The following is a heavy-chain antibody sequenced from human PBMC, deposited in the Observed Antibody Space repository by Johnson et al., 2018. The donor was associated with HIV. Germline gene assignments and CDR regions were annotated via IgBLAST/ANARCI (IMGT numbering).Heavy chain of an antibody. CDR2: LNWNGGRT. CDR1: GFTLNDYA. V-gene: IGHV3-9*01. CDR3: ARDPDPFREYHGDAFDI. Sequence: VESGGGSEQPGRSLRLSCAASGFTLNDYAIHWVRQAPGKGLEWVAGLNWNGGRTGYADSVKGRFTISRDSSKDTLYVQMNSLRGEDTAVYYCARDPDPFREYHGDAFDIWGQGTVVTVSS. D-gene: IGHD3-10*01. J-gene: IGHJ3*02.